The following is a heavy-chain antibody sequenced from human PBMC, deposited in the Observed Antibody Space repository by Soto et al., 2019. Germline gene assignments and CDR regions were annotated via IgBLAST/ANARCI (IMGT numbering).Heavy chain of an antibody. J-gene: IGHJ4*02. CDR1: GYTFTSYG. CDR3: ARSRGQYSGYDSHHYCAY. CDR2: ISAYNGNT. D-gene: IGHD5-12*01. Sequence: ASVKVSCKASGYTFTSYGISWVRQAPGQGLEWMGWISAYNGNTNYAQKLQGRVTMTTDTSTSTAYMELRSLRSDDTAVYYCARSRGQYSGYDSHHYCAYWGQGTLVTVSS. V-gene: IGHV1-18*01.